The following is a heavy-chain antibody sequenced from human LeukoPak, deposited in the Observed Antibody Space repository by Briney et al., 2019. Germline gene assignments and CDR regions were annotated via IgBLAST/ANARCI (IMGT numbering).Heavy chain of an antibody. V-gene: IGHV1-2*02. J-gene: IGHJ3*02. CDR1: GYPFTGYY. Sequence: GASVKVSCKASGYPFTGYYIHWVRQAPGQGLEWMGWMNPNNGGTNYTQKFQGRVTMTRDTSISTPYMEVTRLTSDDTAVYYCARPYSASYYGAFDIWGQGTMVTVSS. CDR2: MNPNNGGT. CDR3: ARPYSASYYGAFDI. D-gene: IGHD1-26*01.